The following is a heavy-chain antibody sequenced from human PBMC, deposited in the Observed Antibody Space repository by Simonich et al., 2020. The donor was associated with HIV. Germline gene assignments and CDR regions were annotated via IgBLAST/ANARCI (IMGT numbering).Heavy chain of an antibody. CDR2: ISYDGSNK. J-gene: IGHJ4*02. CDR1: GFTFSSYA. V-gene: IGHV3-30*07. D-gene: IGHD3-16*01. Sequence: QVQLVESGGGVVQPGRSLRLSCAASGFTFSSYALHWVRQAPGNGLEWVAVISYDGSNKYYADSVKGRFTISRDNSTNTLYLQMNSLRAEDTAVYYCASGGSISSVWADDYWGQGTLVTVSS. CDR3: ASGGSISSVWADDY.